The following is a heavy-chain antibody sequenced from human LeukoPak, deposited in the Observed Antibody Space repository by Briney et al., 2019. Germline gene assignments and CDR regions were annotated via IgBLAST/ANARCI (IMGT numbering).Heavy chain of an antibody. CDR2: ISSSGSTI. CDR3: ARLDYGDYVGY. CDR1: GFTFSSYE. J-gene: IGHJ4*02. Sequence: GGSLRLSCAASGFTFSSYEMNWVRQAPGKGLEWVSYISSSGSTIYYADSVKGRLTISRDNAKNSLYLQMNSLRAEDTAVYYCARLDYGDYVGYWGQGTLVTVSS. D-gene: IGHD4-17*01. V-gene: IGHV3-48*03.